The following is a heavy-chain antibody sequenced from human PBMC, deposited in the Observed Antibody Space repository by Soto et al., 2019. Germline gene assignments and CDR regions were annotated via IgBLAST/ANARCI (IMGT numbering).Heavy chain of an antibody. CDR2: ISAYNGNT. V-gene: IGHV1-18*01. D-gene: IGHD6-13*01. Sequence: ASVKVSCKASGYTFTSYGISWVRQAPGQGLEWMGWISAYNGNTNYAQKLQGRVTMTTDTSTSTAYMELRSLRSDDTAVYYCARGSDLRGAAAGTDAFDIWGQGTMVTVSS. CDR3: ARGSDLRGAAAGTDAFDI. J-gene: IGHJ3*02. CDR1: GYTFTSYG.